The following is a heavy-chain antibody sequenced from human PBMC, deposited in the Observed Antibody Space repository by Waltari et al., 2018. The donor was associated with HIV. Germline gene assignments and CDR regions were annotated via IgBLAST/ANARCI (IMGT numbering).Heavy chain of an antibody. V-gene: IGHV3-33*01. D-gene: IGHD2-2*01. Sequence: QVQLVESGGGVVQPGKSLRLSCAESGFTFSRYPMHGVRQAPGKGLEWVAVIWHDANNQYYADSVQGRFTISRDNSKNTLYLQMNSLRAEDTALYYCARDSPAFSRGTEELDYWGQGTLVTVSS. CDR2: IWHDANNQ. CDR1: GFTFSRYP. CDR3: ARDSPAFSRGTEELDY. J-gene: IGHJ4*02.